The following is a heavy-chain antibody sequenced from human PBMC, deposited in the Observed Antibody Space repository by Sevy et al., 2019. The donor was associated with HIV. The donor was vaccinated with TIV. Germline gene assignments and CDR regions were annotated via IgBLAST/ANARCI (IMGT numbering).Heavy chain of an antibody. CDR2: ISYDGSNK. V-gene: IGHV3-30*18. CDR3: AKEVYVDTAMVTVFDY. Sequence: GGSLRLSCAASGFTFSSYGMHWVRQAPGKGLEWVAVISYDGSNKYYEDSVKGRFTISRGNSKNTLYLQMNSLRAEDKAVDYCAKEVYVDTAMVTVFDYWGQGSLVTVSS. J-gene: IGHJ4*02. CDR1: GFTFSSYG. D-gene: IGHD5-18*01.